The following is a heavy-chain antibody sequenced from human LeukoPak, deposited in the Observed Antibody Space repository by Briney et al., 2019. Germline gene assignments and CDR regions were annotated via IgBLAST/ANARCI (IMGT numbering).Heavy chain of an antibody. J-gene: IGHJ4*02. CDR2: ISYDGSNK. V-gene: IGHV3-30*03. Sequence: GGSLRLSCAASGFTFSSYGMHWVRQAPGKGLEWVAVISYDGSNKYYADSVKGRFTISRDNSKNTLYLQMNSLRAEDTAVYYCASLGYGDYYFDYWGQGTLVTVSS. D-gene: IGHD4-17*01. CDR3: ASLGYGDYYFDY. CDR1: GFTFSSYG.